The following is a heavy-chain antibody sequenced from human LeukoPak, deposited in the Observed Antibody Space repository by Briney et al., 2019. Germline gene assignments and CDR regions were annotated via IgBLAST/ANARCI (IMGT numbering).Heavy chain of an antibody. CDR1: GGSISSGGYY. Sequence: PSETLSLTCTVSGGSISSGGYYWSWIRQHPGKGLEWIGYIYYSGSTYYNPSLKSRVTISVDTSKNQFSLKLSSVTAADTAVYYCARGWGSYGDVFDIGGQGTMVTVS. J-gene: IGHJ3*02. CDR2: IYYSGST. CDR3: ARGWGSYGDVFDI. D-gene: IGHD3-16*01. V-gene: IGHV4-31*03.